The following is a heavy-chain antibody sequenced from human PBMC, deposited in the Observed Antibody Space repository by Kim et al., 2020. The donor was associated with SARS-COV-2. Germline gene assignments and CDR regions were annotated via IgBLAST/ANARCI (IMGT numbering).Heavy chain of an antibody. V-gene: IGHV1-3*01. Sequence: ASVKVSCKASGYTFTTYAMHWVRQAPGQRLEWMGWINGGNGNTKYSQKFQGRVTITRDTSASTAYMELSSLRYEDTAVYYCARVVPSDQGIDYWGQGTLVTVSS. CDR2: INGGNGNT. CDR3: ARVVPSDQGIDY. J-gene: IGHJ4*02. D-gene: IGHD6-13*01. CDR1: GYTFTTYA.